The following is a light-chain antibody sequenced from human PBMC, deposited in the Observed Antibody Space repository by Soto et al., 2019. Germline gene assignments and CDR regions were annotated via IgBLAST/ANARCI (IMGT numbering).Light chain of an antibody. J-gene: IGLJ2*01. Sequence: SYELTQPPSVSVAPGKTANITCGGNNIGSKSVHWYQQKPGQAPVLVISYDTDRPSGIPERYSGSNSGNTATLTISRVEAWDEADYYCQVWDSSSDPVVFGGGTKVTVL. CDR2: YDT. V-gene: IGLV3-21*04. CDR1: NIGSKS. CDR3: QVWDSSSDPVV.